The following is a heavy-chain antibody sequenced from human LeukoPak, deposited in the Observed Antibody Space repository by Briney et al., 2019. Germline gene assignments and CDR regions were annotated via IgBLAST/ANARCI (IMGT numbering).Heavy chain of an antibody. Sequence: SETLSLTCAVYGGSFSGYYWSWIRQPPGKGLEWIGEINHSGSTNYNPSLKSRVTISVDTSKNQFSLKLSSVTAADTAVYYCARVLTRITIFGGGWFDPWGQGTLVTVSS. D-gene: IGHD3-3*01. CDR1: GGSFSGYY. CDR2: INHSGST. V-gene: IGHV4-34*01. J-gene: IGHJ5*02. CDR3: ARVLTRITIFGGGWFDP.